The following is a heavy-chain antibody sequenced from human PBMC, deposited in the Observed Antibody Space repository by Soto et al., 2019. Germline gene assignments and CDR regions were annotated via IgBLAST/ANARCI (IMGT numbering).Heavy chain of an antibody. Sequence: ASVKVSCKASGGSFTTFIVTWVRQAPGQGLEWMGRIIPVLGVEYYAQRFQGRVTITADKSTNTAYMELSSLRSEDTAVYYCARFTSGYTREYYFDXWGPGTLVTVSS. D-gene: IGHD3-22*01. CDR3: ARFTSGYTREYYFDX. CDR2: IIPVLGVE. V-gene: IGHV1-69*02. CDR1: GGSFTTFI. J-gene: IGHJ4*02.